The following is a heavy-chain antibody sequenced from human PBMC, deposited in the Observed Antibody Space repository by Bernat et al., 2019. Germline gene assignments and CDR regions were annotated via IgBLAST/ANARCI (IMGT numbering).Heavy chain of an antibody. CDR2: ISSSRSYI. CDR3: ARSKWLVIFDF. Sequence: EVQLVESGGGLVKPGGSLRLSCAASGFTFSSYSMNWVRQAPGKGLEWVSSISSSRSYIYYAYSVKGRFTISRDNAKNSLYLQMNSLRAEDTAVYYCARSKWLVIFDFWGQGTLVTVSS. J-gene: IGHJ4*02. V-gene: IGHV3-21*01. D-gene: IGHD5-12*01. CDR1: GFTFSSYS.